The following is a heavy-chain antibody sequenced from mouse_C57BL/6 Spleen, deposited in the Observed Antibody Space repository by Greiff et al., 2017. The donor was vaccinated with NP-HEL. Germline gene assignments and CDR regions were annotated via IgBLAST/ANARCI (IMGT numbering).Heavy chain of an antibody. V-gene: IGHV1-69*01. CDR3: ASDSSGFAY. CDR2: IDPSDSYT. J-gene: IGHJ3*01. CDR1: GYTFTSYW. Sequence: QVQLQQPGAELVMPGASVKLSCKASGYTFTSYWMHWVKQRPGQGLEWIGEIDPSDSYTNYNQKFKGKSTLTVDKSSSAAYMQLSSLTSEDSAVYYCASDSSGFAYWGKGTLVTVSA. D-gene: IGHD3-2*02.